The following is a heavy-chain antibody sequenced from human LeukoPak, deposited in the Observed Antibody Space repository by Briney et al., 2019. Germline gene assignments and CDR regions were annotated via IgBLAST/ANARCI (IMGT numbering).Heavy chain of an antibody. CDR1: GFTFSNYH. CDR3: ARGSYYYFDY. J-gene: IGHJ4*02. D-gene: IGHD1-26*01. V-gene: IGHV3-11*05. Sequence: SGGSLRLSCAASGFTFSNYHMSWIRQAPGKGLEWLSYITSSSDYTNYADSVKGRFTISRDNAKKSLYLQMNSLRGEDTAVYYCARGSYYYFDYWGQGTLVTVSS. CDR2: ITSSSDYT.